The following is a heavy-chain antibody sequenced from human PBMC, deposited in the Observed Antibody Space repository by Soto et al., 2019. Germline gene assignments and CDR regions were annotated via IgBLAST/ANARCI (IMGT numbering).Heavy chain of an antibody. D-gene: IGHD1-7*01. Sequence: AAVKVSCKASGYTFTSYGISWVRQAPGQGLEWMGWISAYNGNTNYAQKLQGRVTMTTDTSTSTAYMELRSLRSDDTAVYYCARERKAVXNWNYFSTPTPIDAFDIWGQGTMVTVSS. V-gene: IGHV1-18*04. J-gene: IGHJ3*02. CDR2: ISAYNGNT. CDR3: ARERKAVXNWNYFSTPTPIDAFDI. CDR1: GYTFTSYG.